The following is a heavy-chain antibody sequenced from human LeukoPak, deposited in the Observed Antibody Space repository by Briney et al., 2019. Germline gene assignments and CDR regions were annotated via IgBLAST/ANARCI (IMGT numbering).Heavy chain of an antibody. CDR1: GFTFSSYA. D-gene: IGHD3-9*01. J-gene: IGHJ4*02. V-gene: IGHV3-23*01. CDR2: ISGSGGST. CDR3: AKAASLTGYYFDN. Sequence: GGSLRLSCAASGFTFSSYAMSWVRQAPGKGLEWVSAISGSGGSTYYADSVNGRFTMSRDNSKNTVDLQMNSLRVEDTAVYYCAKAASLTGYYFDNWGQGTLVIVSS.